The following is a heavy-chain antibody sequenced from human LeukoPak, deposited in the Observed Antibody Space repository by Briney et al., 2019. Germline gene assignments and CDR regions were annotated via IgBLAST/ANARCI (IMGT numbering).Heavy chain of an antibody. Sequence: ASLRVSCEASGGTFSSYAISWVRQAPGQGLEWVGSIITIFGTANYAQKFQGRVTITTDESTSTAYMALSSLRSEDTAVYYCARGDYDFWSGLMFDPWGQGTLVTVSS. J-gene: IGHJ5*02. D-gene: IGHD3-3*01. CDR2: IITIFGTA. CDR3: ARGDYDFWSGLMFDP. V-gene: IGHV1-69*05. CDR1: GGTFSSYA.